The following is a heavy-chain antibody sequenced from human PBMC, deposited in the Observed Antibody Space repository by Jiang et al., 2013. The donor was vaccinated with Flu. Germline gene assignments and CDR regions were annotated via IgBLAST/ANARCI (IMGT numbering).Heavy chain of an antibody. J-gene: IGHJ4*02. CDR2: ISSYNRIT. CDR3: ARHHLHIPTTGLLDY. D-gene: IGHD3-9*01. Sequence: KMPGASVKVSCKTSGYTFMNYAVTWVRQVPGQRLEWMGWISSYNRITNYARQMQGRITLTTDTSTATAYMELRSLTSGDTAIYYCARHHLHIPTTGLLDYWGQGTLVTVSS. V-gene: IGHV1-18*04. CDR1: GYTFMNYA.